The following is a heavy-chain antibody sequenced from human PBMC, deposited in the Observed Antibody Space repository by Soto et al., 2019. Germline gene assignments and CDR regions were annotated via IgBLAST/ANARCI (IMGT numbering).Heavy chain of an antibody. CDR2: INPNSGGT. V-gene: IGHV1-2*04. Sequence: ASVKVSCKASGYTFTGYYMHWVRQAPGQGLEWMGWINPNSGGTNYAQKFQGWVTMTRDTSISTAYMELSRLRSDDTAVYYCARDGSRGYSYGYLGCWGQGTLVTVSS. CDR1: GYTFTGYY. CDR3: ARDGSRGYSYGYLGC. J-gene: IGHJ4*02. D-gene: IGHD5-18*01.